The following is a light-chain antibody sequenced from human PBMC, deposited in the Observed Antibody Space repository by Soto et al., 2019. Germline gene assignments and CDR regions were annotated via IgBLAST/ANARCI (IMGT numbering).Light chain of an antibody. Sequence: ISISQSLSSLSASLGDRVTITCQASQDISNYLNWYQQKPGKAPKLLIYDASNLETGVPSRFSGSGSGTDFTFTISSLQPEDIATYYCQQYDNLPLTLGGGTIVDVK. J-gene: IGKJ4*01. V-gene: IGKV1-33*01. CDR3: QQYDNLPLT. CDR1: QDISNY. CDR2: DAS.